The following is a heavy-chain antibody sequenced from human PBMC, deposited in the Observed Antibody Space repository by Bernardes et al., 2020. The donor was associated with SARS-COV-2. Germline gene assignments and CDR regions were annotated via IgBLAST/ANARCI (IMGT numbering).Heavy chain of an antibody. J-gene: IGHJ6*02. CDR2: VTPSSGYT. V-gene: IGHV1-8*01. CDR1: GYTFATYD. D-gene: IGHD3-10*01. Sequence: ASVKVSCKASGYTFATYDVNWVRQAPGQGLEWLGWVTPSSGYTGFAQKFQGRITMTRDTSISTAYMELSSLRSEDTAVYYCTRVFRGTSMDVWGQGTTITVSS. CDR3: TRVFRGTSMDV.